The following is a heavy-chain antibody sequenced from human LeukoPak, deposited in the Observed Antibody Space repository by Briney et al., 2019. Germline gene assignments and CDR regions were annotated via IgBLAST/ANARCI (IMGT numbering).Heavy chain of an antibody. J-gene: IGHJ5*02. V-gene: IGHV3-21*01. CDR3: ARDFSSSSYYNWFDP. CDR1: GFTFSSYS. CDR2: ISSSSSYI. D-gene: IGHD6-6*01. Sequence: GGSLRLSCAASGFTFSSYSMNWVRQAPGKGLQWGSSISSSSSYIYYADSVKGRFTISRDNAKNSLYLQMNSLRAEDTAVYYCARDFSSSSYYNWFDPWGQGTLVTVSS.